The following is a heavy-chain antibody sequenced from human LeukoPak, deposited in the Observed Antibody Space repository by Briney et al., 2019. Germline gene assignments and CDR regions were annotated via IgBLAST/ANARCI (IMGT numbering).Heavy chain of an antibody. V-gene: IGHV3-23*01. CDR1: GFTFSSYA. D-gene: IGHD2-8*02. Sequence: GGSLRLSCAASGFTFSSYAMSWVRQAPGKGLEWISTISGSGGGTYYADSVKGRFTISRDNSKNALSLQMNSLRAEDTAVYHCAKGLVGTEYFQHWGQGTLVTVSS. J-gene: IGHJ1*01. CDR3: AKGLVGTEYFQH. CDR2: ISGSGGGT.